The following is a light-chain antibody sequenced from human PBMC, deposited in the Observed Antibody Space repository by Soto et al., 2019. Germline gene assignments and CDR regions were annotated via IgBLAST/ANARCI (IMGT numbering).Light chain of an antibody. CDR3: QQYYSTQWT. Sequence: DIVMTQSPDSLAVSLGERATINCKSSQSVLYSSKNKNYLAWYQQKPGQPPKLLISWASTRESGVPDRFSGSGSGTDFTLTISSLQAEDVAVYYCQQYYSTQWTLGQGTKVEIK. CDR2: WAS. V-gene: IGKV4-1*01. J-gene: IGKJ1*01. CDR1: QSVLYSSKNKNY.